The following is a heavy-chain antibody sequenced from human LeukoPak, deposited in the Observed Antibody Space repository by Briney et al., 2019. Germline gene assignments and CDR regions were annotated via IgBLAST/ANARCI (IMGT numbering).Heavy chain of an antibody. CDR1: GFTFSSYS. CDR3: AKAGDNSDNYGAFDI. Sequence: PGGSLRLSCAASGFTFSSYSMNWVRQAPGKGLEWVSYISSSSSTIYYADSVKGRFTISRDNAKNSLYLQMNSLRAEDTAVYYCAKAGDNSDNYGAFDIWGQGTMVTVSS. J-gene: IGHJ3*02. D-gene: IGHD3-22*01. V-gene: IGHV3-48*01. CDR2: ISSSSSTI.